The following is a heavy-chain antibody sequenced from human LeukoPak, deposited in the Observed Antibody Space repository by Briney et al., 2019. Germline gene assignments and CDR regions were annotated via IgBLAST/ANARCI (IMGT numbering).Heavy chain of an antibody. CDR3: AREQGYYGSGSYYNALYYYYGMDV. D-gene: IGHD3-10*01. V-gene: IGHV4-61*02. J-gene: IGHJ6*02. CDR1: GGSLSSGSYY. Sequence: SETLSLTCTVSGGSLSSGSYYWSWIRQPAGKGLEWIGRIYTSGSTNYNPSLKSRVTISVDTSKNQFSLKLSSVTAADTAVYYCAREQGYYGSGSYYNALYYYYGMDVWGQGTTVTVSS. CDR2: IYTSGST.